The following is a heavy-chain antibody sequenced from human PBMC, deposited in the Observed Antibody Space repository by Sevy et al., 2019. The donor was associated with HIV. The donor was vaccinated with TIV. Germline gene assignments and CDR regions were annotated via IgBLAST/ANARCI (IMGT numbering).Heavy chain of an antibody. D-gene: IGHD6-19*01. J-gene: IGHJ4*02. V-gene: IGHV3-66*02. CDR2: IFSSGST. Sequence: GGSLRLSCAISGFTVNDKYIIWVRQAPGKGLEWVSVIFSSGSTYYTDSAKGRFTISRDNSKNTVDLQMNSVRADDTAVYYCVGLLLSYHSGWSYFDYWGQGTLVTVSS. CDR1: GFTVNDKY. CDR3: VGLLLSYHSGWSYFDY.